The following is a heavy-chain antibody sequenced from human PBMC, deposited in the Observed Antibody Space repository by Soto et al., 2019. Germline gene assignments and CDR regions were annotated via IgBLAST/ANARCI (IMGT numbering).Heavy chain of an antibody. CDR2: INPSGGST. V-gene: IGHV1-46*01. CDR1: GYTFTSYY. CDR3: VRVCGTSCYYYYYGMDV. Sequence: ASVKVSCKASGYTFTSYYMHWVRQAPGQGLEWMGIINPSGGSTSYAQKFQGRVTMTRDTSTSTVYMELSSLRSEDTAVYYCVRVCGTSCYYYYYGMDVWGQGTTVTVSS. J-gene: IGHJ6*02. D-gene: IGHD2-2*01.